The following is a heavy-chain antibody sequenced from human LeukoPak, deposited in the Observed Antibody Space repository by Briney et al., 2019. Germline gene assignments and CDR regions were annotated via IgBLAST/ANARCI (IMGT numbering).Heavy chain of an antibody. CDR3: ARDPGYYYDSSGYYVPNDY. CDR1: GFTFSDYY. D-gene: IGHD3-22*01. J-gene: IGHJ4*02. V-gene: IGHV3-11*01. Sequence: PGGSLRLSCAASGFTFSDYYMSWIRQAPGKGLEWVSYISSSGSTIYYADSVKGRFTISRDNAKNSLYLQMNGLRAEDTAVYYCARDPGYYYDSSGYYVPNDYWGQGTLVTVSS. CDR2: ISSSGSTI.